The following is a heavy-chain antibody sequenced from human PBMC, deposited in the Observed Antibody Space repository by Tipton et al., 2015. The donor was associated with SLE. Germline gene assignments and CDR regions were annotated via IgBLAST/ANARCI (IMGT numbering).Heavy chain of an antibody. CDR2: IYTSGST. J-gene: IGHJ3*02. CDR1: GGSISSYY. CDR3: ARGGGPDAFDI. V-gene: IGHV4-4*09. D-gene: IGHD2-15*01. Sequence: TLSLTCTVSGGSISSYYWSWIRQPPGKGLEWIGYIYTSGSTNYNPSLKSRVTISVDTSKNQFSLKLSSVTAADTAVYYCARGGGPDAFDIWGQGTMVTVSS.